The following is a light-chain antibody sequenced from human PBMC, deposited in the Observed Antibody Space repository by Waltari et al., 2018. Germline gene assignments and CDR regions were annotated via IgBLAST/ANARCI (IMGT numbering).Light chain of an antibody. CDR1: QSVSSSY. V-gene: IGKV3-20*01. CDR2: GTS. J-gene: IGKJ2*01. Sequence: EIVLTQSPGTLSLSPGERATLSCRASQSVSSSYLAWYQQKPGQAPRLLIYGTSSRATGIPDRFSGSGSGTDFTLTIGRLEPEDFAVYYCQQYDNSPYTFGQGIKLEIK. CDR3: QQYDNSPYT.